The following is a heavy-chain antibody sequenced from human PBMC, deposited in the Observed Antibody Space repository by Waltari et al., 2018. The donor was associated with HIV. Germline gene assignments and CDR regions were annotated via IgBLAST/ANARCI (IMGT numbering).Heavy chain of an antibody. CDR3: ARIIRRVFRGVIIMNSPDY. CDR2: INHIGIV. V-gene: IGHV4-34*02. Sequence: QVQLRQWGAGLVKPSETLSLTCAVYGDSFNTYYWTWLRQSPGKGLEWIGEINHIGIVNYNPSLMSRVNMSVDTSKNQFSLRVNSVTSADTAVYYCARIIRRVFRGVIIMNSPDYWGQGSLVTVSS. CDR1: GDSFNTYY. J-gene: IGHJ4*02. D-gene: IGHD3-10*01.